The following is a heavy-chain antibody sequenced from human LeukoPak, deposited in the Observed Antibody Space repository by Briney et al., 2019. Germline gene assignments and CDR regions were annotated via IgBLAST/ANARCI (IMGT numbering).Heavy chain of an antibody. CDR3: ARRIWADWYFDL. CDR1: GGSISSYY. CDR2: IYYSGST. D-gene: IGHD6-19*01. Sequence: SETLSLTCTVSGGSISSYYWSWLRQPPGKGLEWIGYIYYSGSTTYNPSLKSRVTISVDTSKNQFSLKLSSVTAADTAVYYCARRIWADWYFDLWGRGTLVTVSS. V-gene: IGHV4-59*08. J-gene: IGHJ2*01.